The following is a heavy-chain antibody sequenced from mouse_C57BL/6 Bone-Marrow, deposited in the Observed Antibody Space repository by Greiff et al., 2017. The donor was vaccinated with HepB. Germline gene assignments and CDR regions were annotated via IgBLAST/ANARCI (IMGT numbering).Heavy chain of an antibody. Sequence: EVHLVESGGGLVKPGGSLKLSCAASGFTFSDYGMHWVRQAPEKGLEWVAYISSGSSNIYYADTVKGRFTISRDNAKNTLFLQMTSLRSEDTAMYYCARTDPNYFDYWGQGTTLTVSS. CDR1: GFTFSDYG. CDR3: ARTDPNYFDY. V-gene: IGHV5-17*01. J-gene: IGHJ2*01. CDR2: ISSGSSNI.